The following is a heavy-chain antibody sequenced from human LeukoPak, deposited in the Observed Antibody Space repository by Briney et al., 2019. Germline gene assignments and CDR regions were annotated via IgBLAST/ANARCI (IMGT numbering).Heavy chain of an antibody. CDR2: ISWDGGST. D-gene: IGHD3-16*02. Sequence: GGSLRLSCAASGFTFSSYSMNWVRQAPGKGLEWVSLISWDGGSTYYADSVKGRFTISRDNSKNSLYLQMNSLRTEDTALYYCAKDRSYDYVWGSYRQGFDYWGQGTLVTVSS. CDR1: GFTFSSYS. J-gene: IGHJ4*02. V-gene: IGHV3-43*01. CDR3: AKDRSYDYVWGSYRQGFDY.